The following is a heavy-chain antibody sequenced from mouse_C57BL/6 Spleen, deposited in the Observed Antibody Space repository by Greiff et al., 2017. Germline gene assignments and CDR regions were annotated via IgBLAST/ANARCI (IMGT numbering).Heavy chain of an antibody. J-gene: IGHJ1*03. CDR3: ARNSLERVRYWYFDV. CDR2: ISSGGSYT. CDR1: GFTFSSYC. V-gene: IGHV5-6*01. Sequence: EVHLVESGGDLVKPGGSLKLSCAASGFTFSSYCMSWVRQTPDKRLEWVATISSGGSYTYYPDSVKGRFTISRDNAKNTLYLQMSSLKSEDTAMYYCARNSLERVRYWYFDVWGKGTTVTVSS.